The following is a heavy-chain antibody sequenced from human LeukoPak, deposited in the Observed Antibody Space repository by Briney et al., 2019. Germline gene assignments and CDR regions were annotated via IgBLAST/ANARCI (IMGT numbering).Heavy chain of an antibody. D-gene: IGHD3-10*01. CDR2: IKQDESER. CDR3: ARLSAYYYGSFFYYYMDV. Sequence: GGSLRLSCEGSGFSFSSYWMTWVRQSPGKGPEWVANIKQDESERYTVDSVKGRFTISRDNAKNSVYLHMNSLRAEDTALYYCARLSAYYYGSFFYYYMDVWGKGTTVTISS. J-gene: IGHJ6*03. CDR1: GFSFSSYW. V-gene: IGHV3-7*01.